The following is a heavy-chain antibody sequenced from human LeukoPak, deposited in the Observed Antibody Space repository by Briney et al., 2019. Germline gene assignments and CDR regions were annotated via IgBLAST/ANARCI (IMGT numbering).Heavy chain of an antibody. V-gene: IGHV4-59*01. J-gene: IGHJ6*03. CDR2: IYYSGST. Sequence: SETLSLTCTVSGGSISSYYWSWIRQPPGKGLEWIGYIYYSGSTNYNPSLKSRVTISVDTSKNQFSLKLSSVTAADTAVYYCARVGPWVNPDYYYYYMDVWGKGTTVTVSS. CDR1: GGSISSYY. CDR3: ARVGPWVNPDYYYYYMDV. D-gene: IGHD1-14*01.